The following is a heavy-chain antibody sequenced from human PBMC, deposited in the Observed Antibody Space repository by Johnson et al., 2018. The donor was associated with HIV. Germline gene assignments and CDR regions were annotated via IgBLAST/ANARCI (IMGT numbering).Heavy chain of an antibody. CDR3: AKVGAKVPDAFDI. J-gene: IGHJ3*02. CDR1: GFTFSSYW. CDR2: IYSGGST. Sequence: EVQLVESGGGLVQPGGSLRLSCAASGFTFSSYWMSWVRQAPGKGLEWVSVIYSGGSTYYADSVKGRFTISRDNSKNTLYLQMNSLRAEDTAVYYCAKVGAKVPDAFDIWGQGTMVTVSS. V-gene: IGHV3-23*03. D-gene: IGHD1-26*01.